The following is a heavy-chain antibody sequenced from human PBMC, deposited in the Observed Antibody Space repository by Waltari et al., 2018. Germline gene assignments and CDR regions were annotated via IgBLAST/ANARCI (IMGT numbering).Heavy chain of an antibody. CDR1: GFTFSSYE. CDR2: SSSSGTTI. J-gene: IGHJ4*02. Sequence: EVQLVESGGGLVQPGESLSLFCVASGFTFSSYEMNWVSQAPGKGLEWLSSSSSSGTTIYYADAVRGRFTISRDNAKNSLYLQMNSLRAEDTALYYCARGGGHEWGPSYWGQGTLVNVSP. D-gene: IGHD5-12*01. V-gene: IGHV3-48*03. CDR3: ARGGGHEWGPSY.